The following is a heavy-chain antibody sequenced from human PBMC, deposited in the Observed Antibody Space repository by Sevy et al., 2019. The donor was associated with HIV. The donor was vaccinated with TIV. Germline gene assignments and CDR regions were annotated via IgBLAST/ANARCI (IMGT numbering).Heavy chain of an antibody. CDR1: GFTFSSYW. Sequence: GSLRLSCAASGFTFSSYWMSWVRQAPGKGLEWVANIKQDGSEKYYVDSVKGRFTISRDNAKNSLYLQMNGLRAEDTAVYYCARGPDYYDSVYAEYFQHWGQGTLVTVSS. V-gene: IGHV3-7*01. D-gene: IGHD3-22*01. CDR3: ARGPDYYDSVYAEYFQH. J-gene: IGHJ1*01. CDR2: IKQDGSEK.